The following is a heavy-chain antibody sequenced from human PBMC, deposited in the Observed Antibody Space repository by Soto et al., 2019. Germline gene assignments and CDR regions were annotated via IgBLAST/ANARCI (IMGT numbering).Heavy chain of an antibody. J-gene: IGHJ4*02. CDR1: GYTFTSFY. D-gene: IGHD6-13*01. V-gene: IGHV1-46*01. CDR3: ARGLTAGDY. CDR2: INPNGGST. Sequence: QVQLVQSGAEVKNPGASVKVSCKASGYTFTSFYIHWVRQAPGQGLEWMAIINPNGGSTNYAQNPQGRVTLTRDTSTNTVYMVLSSLRSEDTAVYYCARGLTAGDYWGQGTLVTVSS.